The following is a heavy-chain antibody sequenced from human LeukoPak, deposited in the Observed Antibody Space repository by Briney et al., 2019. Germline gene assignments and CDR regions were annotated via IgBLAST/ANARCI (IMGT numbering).Heavy chain of an antibody. V-gene: IGHV1-46*01. Sequence: ASVKVSCKASGYTFTSYYMHWVRQAPGQGLEWMGIINPSGGSTSYAQKFQGRVTMTRDTSTSTVYMELSSLRSEDTAVYYCARDSRYSYGLSYYFDYWGQGTLVTVSS. CDR2: INPSGGST. CDR3: ARDSRYSYGLSYYFDY. J-gene: IGHJ4*02. D-gene: IGHD5-18*01. CDR1: GYTFTSYY.